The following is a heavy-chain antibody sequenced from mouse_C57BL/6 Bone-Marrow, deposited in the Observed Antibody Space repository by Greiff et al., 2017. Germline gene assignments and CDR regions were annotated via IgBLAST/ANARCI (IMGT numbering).Heavy chain of an antibody. D-gene: IGHD2-5*01. CDR2: INPSNGGT. V-gene: IGHV1-53*01. Sequence: VQLKQPGTELVKPGASVKLSCKASGYTFTSYWMHWVKQRPGQGLEWIGNINPSNGGTNYNEKVKSKATLTVDKSYSTAYMQLSSLTSEDSAFYYCAREGFYSNYGAYWGQGTLVTVSA. J-gene: IGHJ3*01. CDR1: GYTFTSYW. CDR3: AREGFYSNYGAY.